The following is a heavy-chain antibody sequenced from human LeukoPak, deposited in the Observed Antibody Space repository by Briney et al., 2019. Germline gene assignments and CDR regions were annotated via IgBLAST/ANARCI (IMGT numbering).Heavy chain of an antibody. V-gene: IGHV4-30-2*02. Sequence: SETLSLTCAVSGGSISSGGYSWSWIRQPPGKGLEWIGYIYHGGSTYYNPSLKSRVTLSIDTSKNQFSLKLSSVTAADTAIYYCARMFTAGYCSSTTCSGEGVYFDYWGQGTLVTVSS. CDR3: ARMFTAGYCSSTTCSGEGVYFDY. J-gene: IGHJ4*02. D-gene: IGHD2-2*01. CDR2: IYHGGST. CDR1: GGSISSGGYS.